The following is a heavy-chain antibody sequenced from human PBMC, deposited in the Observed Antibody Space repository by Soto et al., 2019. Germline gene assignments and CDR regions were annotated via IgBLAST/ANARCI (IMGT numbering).Heavy chain of an antibody. V-gene: IGHV4-39*01. D-gene: IGHD2-21*02. CDR3: ARQRTTVVTQAYFDH. Sequence: SETLSLTCIVSGESISSSSYYWGWTRQAPGKGLEWIGSIYYSGRTYYNPSFKSRVTISIDTSKNQFSLKLSSVTATDTAVYYCARQRTTVVTQAYFDHWGQGAMVTVSS. J-gene: IGHJ4*02. CDR2: IYYSGRT. CDR1: GESISSSSYY.